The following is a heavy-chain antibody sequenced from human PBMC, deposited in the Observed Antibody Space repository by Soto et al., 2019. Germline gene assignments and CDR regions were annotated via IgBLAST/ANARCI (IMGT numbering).Heavy chain of an antibody. J-gene: IGHJ6*02. CDR2: IWYDGINK. Sequence: QVQLVESGGGVVQPGRSLRLSCAASGFTFSDYGMHWVRQAPGKGLEGVAGIWYDGINKYYADSVKGRFTISRDNSKNTLFLQMNSLRAEDTAVYYCARLQSDYYFGMDVWGQGTTVTVSS. CDR3: ARLQSDYYFGMDV. CDR1: GFTFSDYG. D-gene: IGHD6-19*01. V-gene: IGHV3-33*01.